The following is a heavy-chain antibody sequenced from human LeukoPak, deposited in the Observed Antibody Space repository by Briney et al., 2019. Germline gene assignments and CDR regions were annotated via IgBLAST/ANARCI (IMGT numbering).Heavy chain of an antibody. D-gene: IGHD5-18*01. V-gene: IGHV3-48*02. CDR3: TKDLISGYNYGPFDC. J-gene: IGHJ4*01. Sequence: SVKGRFTTSRDIAKNSLHLQMNSLRDEDTAVYYCTKDLISGYNYGPFDCWGHGTLVTVSS.